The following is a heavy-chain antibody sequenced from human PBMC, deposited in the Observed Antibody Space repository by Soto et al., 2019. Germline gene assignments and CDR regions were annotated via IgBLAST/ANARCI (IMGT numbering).Heavy chain of an antibody. CDR2: IYHSGST. CDR3: AREGSHSAYNFAHGIQLSSFDF. Sequence: SETLSLTCTVSGGSVSSGSYYWSWIRQPPGKGLEWIGYIYHSGSTYYNPSLKSRVTISVDRSKNQFSLKLSSVTAADMAVYYCAREGSHSAYNFAHGIQLSSFDFWGQGALVTVSS. V-gene: IGHV4-30-2*01. J-gene: IGHJ4*02. D-gene: IGHD5-12*01. CDR1: GGSVSSGSYY.